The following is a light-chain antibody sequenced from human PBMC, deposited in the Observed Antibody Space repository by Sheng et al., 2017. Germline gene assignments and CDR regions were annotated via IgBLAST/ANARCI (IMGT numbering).Light chain of an antibody. V-gene: IGKV3-15*01. Sequence: EIVLTQSPATLSVSPGERATLSCRASQNIRTNLAWFQQRPGQAPRLLMYGASTRAAGIPARFRGGGSGTDFTLTISRLEPEDFAVYYCQQHGTSPRYSFGPGTKV. CDR2: GAS. J-gene: IGKJ2*03. CDR1: QNIRTN. CDR3: QQHGTSPRYS.